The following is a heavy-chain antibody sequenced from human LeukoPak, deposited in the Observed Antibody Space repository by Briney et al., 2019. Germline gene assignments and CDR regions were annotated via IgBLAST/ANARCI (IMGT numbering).Heavy chain of an antibody. CDR3: ARGIRSGSYYYYYGMDV. J-gene: IGHJ6*02. D-gene: IGHD1-26*01. CDR2: ISYDGSNK. CDR1: GFTFSSYA. Sequence: PGRSLRLSCAASGFTFSSYAMHWVRQAPGKGLEWVAVISYDGSNKYYADSVKGRFTISRDNSKNTLYLQMNSLRAEDTAVYYCARGIRSGSYYYYYGMDVWGQGTTVTVSS. V-gene: IGHV3-30*04.